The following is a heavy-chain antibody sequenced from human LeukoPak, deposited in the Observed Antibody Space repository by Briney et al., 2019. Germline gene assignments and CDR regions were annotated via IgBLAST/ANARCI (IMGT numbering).Heavy chain of an antibody. J-gene: IGHJ6*03. V-gene: IGHV4-4*07. Sequence: SETLSLTCTVSGGSISSYYWSWIRQPAGKGLEWIGRIYTSGSTNYNPSLKSRVTMSVDTSKNQFSLKLSSVTAADTAVYYCARDGGDILTGYYKVYYMDVWGKGTTVTVSS. CDR1: GGSISSYY. CDR2: IYTSGST. D-gene: IGHD3-9*01. CDR3: ARDGGDILTGYYKVYYMDV.